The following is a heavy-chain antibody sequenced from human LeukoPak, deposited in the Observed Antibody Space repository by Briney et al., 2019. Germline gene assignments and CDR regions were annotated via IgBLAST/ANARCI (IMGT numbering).Heavy chain of an antibody. Sequence: PGGSLRLSCAASGFTFSSYGMSWVRQAPGKGLEWVSAISGSGGSTYYADSVKGRFTISRDNSKNTLYLQMNSLRAEDTAVYYCAKDYNDFWSGLSLFDYWGQGTLVTVSS. D-gene: IGHD3-3*01. J-gene: IGHJ4*02. V-gene: IGHV3-23*01. CDR2: ISGSGGST. CDR1: GFTFSSYG. CDR3: AKDYNDFWSGLSLFDY.